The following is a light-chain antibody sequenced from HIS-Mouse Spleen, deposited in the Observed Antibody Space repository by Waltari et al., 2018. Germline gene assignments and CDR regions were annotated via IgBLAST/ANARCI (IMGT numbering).Light chain of an antibody. CDR3: CSYAGSSTSVV. V-gene: IGLV2-23*01. CDR1: SSDLCGFNL. J-gene: IGLJ2*01. Sequence: QSALTQPASVSGSPGQSTPLPCPGTSSDLCGFNLVSWYQQHPGKAPKLMIYEGTKRPSGVSNRFSGSKSGNTASLTISGLQAEDEADYYCCSYAGSSTSVVFGGGTKLTVL. CDR2: EGT.